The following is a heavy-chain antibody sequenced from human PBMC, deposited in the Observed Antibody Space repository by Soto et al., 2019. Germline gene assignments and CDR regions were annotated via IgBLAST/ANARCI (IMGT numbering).Heavy chain of an antibody. CDR1: GGSFSGYY. CDR3: ARALWFGEPSVYYYGMDV. D-gene: IGHD3-10*01. J-gene: IGHJ6*02. CDR2: INHSGST. Sequence: SETLSLTCAVYGGSFSGYYWSWIRQPPGKGLEWIGEINHSGSTNYNPSLKSRVTISVDTSKNQFSLKLSSVTAADTAVYYCARALWFGEPSVYYYGMDVWGQGTTVTVSS. V-gene: IGHV4-34*01.